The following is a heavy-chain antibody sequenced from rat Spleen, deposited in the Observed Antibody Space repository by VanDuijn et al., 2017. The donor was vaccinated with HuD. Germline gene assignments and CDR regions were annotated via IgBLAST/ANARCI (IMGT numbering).Heavy chain of an antibody. J-gene: IGHJ3*01. V-gene: IGHV5-29*01. CDR3: ASPLWGAY. CDR2: ISYDGSST. Sequence: EVRLVESGGGLVQPGRSLKLSCAASGFTFSNYGMAWVRQAPTKGLEWVATISYDGSSTYYRDSVKGRFTISRDNAKSTLYLQMDSLRSEDTATYYCASPLWGAYWGQGTLVTVSS. D-gene: IGHD1-7*01. CDR1: GFTFSNYG.